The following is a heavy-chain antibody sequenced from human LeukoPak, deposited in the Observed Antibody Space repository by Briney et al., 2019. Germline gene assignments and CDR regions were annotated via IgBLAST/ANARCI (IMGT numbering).Heavy chain of an antibody. CDR1: GYTLTELS. V-gene: IGHV1-24*01. Sequence: ASVNVSCKVSGYTLTELSMHWVRQAPGKGLEWMGGFDPEDGETIYAQKFQGRVTMTEDTSTDTAYMELSSLRSEDTAVYYCATGGGSYFYYFDYWGQGTLVTVS. CDR3: ATGGGSYFYYFDY. J-gene: IGHJ4*02. CDR2: FDPEDGET. D-gene: IGHD1-26*01.